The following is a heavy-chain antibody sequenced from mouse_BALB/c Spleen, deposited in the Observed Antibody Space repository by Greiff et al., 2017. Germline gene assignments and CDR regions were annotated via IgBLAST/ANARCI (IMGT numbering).Heavy chain of an antibody. V-gene: IGHV1-7*01. Sequence: QVQLQQSGAELAKPGASVKMSCKASGYTFTSYWMHWVKQRPGQGLEWIGYINPSTGYTEYNQKFKDKATLTADKSSSTAYMQLSSLTSEDSAVYYCARLVRPQWYFDVWGAGTTVTVSS. D-gene: IGHD2-14*01. CDR3: ARLVRPQWYFDV. CDR2: INPSTGYT. J-gene: IGHJ1*01. CDR1: GYTFTSYW.